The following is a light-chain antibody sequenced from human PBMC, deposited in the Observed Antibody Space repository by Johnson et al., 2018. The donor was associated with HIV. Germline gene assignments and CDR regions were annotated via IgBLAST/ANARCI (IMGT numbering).Light chain of an antibody. CDR2: DNN. V-gene: IGLV1-51*01. J-gene: IGLJ1*01. CDR1: SSNIGNNY. Sequence: VLTQPPSVSAAPGRKVTISCSGSSSNIGNNYVSWSQQLPGTAPKLIIYDNNKRPSGIPDRFSGSKSGTSATLGITGLQTGDEADYYCGTWDDSLSALYVFGTGTKVTVL. CDR3: GTWDDSLSALYV.